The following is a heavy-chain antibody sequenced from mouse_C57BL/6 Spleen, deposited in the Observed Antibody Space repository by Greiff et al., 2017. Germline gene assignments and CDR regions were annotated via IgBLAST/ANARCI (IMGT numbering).Heavy chain of an antibody. D-gene: IGHD2-3*01. J-gene: IGHJ3*01. CDR2: INPNNGGT. Sequence: SGYTFTDYYMNWVKQSHGKSLEWIGDINPNNGGTSYNQKFKGKATLTVDKSSSTAYMELRSLTSEDSAVYYCARRYDDVGAWFAYWGQGTLVTVSA. CDR1: GYTFTDYY. CDR3: ARRYDDVGAWFAY. V-gene: IGHV1-26*01.